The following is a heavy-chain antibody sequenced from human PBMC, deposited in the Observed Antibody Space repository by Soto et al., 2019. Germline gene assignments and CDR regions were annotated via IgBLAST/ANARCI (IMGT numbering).Heavy chain of an antibody. V-gene: IGHV3-48*02. CDR1: GFTFSTSP. J-gene: IGHJ4*02. CDR3: ARDPFNGWYVKLFDE. Sequence: EVQLVESGGGLVQPGGSLRLSCAASGFTFSTSPMHLVRQAPGKGLEWVSYIGGRTSTIYYSDSVKGRFTISRDNSRNTLYLQMNSLRDDDTALYYCARDPFNGWYVKLFDEWGQGTLVTVSS. CDR2: IGGRTSTI. D-gene: IGHD6-19*01.